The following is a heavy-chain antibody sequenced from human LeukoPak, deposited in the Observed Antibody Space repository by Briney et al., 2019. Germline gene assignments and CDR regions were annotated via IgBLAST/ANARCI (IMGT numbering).Heavy chain of an antibody. CDR2: VSSDGTID. J-gene: IGHJ5*02. CDR1: GFTFSNNG. D-gene: IGHD1-7*01. CDR3: TLEEMGTTFSAWFEP. V-gene: IGHV3-30*03. Sequence: GGSLRLSCAASGFTFSNNGMHWVRQAPGKGLEWVAVVSSDGTIDYYADSLRGRFTVSRDNSKNTMFLQFNTLRPEDTAVYYCTLEEMGTTFSAWFEPWGQGTLVTVSS.